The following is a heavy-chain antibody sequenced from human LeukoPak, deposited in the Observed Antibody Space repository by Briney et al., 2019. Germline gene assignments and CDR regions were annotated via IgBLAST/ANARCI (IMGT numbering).Heavy chain of an antibody. CDR1: GYTFTSYG. CDR3: ARDRRRYCTNGVCFLGVY. D-gene: IGHD2-8*01. Sequence: ASVKVSCKASGYTFTSYGISWVRQAPGQGLEWMGWISAYNGNSNYAQKLQGRVTMTTDTSTSTAYMELRSLRSDDTAVYYCARDRRRYCTNGVCFLGVYWGQGTLVTVSS. CDR2: ISAYNGNS. J-gene: IGHJ4*02. V-gene: IGHV1-18*01.